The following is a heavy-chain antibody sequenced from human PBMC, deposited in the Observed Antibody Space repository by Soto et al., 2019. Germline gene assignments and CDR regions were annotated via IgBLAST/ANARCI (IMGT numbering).Heavy chain of an antibody. Sequence: EVHLMESGGGLVKPGGSLRLSCSASGFNFNSYTMPWVRQAPGKGLEWVSSISRFSDRNYYADSVKGRFAIFRANAQNPVYLQVNSLRAEDTAVYYCARVGAYFGEFEYFDCWGQGTPVTVSS. CDR1: GFNFNSYT. V-gene: IGHV3-21*06. J-gene: IGHJ4*02. D-gene: IGHD3-10*01. CDR2: ISRFSDRN. CDR3: ARVGAYFGEFEYFDC.